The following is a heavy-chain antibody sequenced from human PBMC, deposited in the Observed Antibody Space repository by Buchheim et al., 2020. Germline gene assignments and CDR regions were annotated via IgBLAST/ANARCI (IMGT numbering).Heavy chain of an antibody. J-gene: IGHJ4*02. CDR2: IDPSDSYT. V-gene: IGHV5-10-1*01. CDR1: GYSFTTYW. Sequence: EVQLVQSGAEVKKPGESLRISCKGSGYSFTTYWISWVRQMPGKGLEWMGRIDPSDSYTNYSPSFQGHVTISADQSISTPYPQWSSLKASDTAMYYCARHSMGYFDWLNFDYWGQGTL. D-gene: IGHD3-9*01. CDR3: ARHSMGYFDWLNFDY.